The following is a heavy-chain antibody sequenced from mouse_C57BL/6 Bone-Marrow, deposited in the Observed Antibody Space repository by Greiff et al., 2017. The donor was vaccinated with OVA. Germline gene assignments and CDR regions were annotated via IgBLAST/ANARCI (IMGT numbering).Heavy chain of an antibody. CDR3: ARDGNYGYAMDY. J-gene: IGHJ4*01. D-gene: IGHD2-1*01. Sequence: EVKVVESGGGLVQSGRSLRLSCATSGFTFSDFYMEWVRQAPGKGLEWIAASRNKANDYTTEYSASVKGRFIVSRDTSQSILSLQMNALRAEDTAIYYCARDGNYGYAMDYWGQGTSVTVSS. CDR1: GFTFSDFY. V-gene: IGHV7-1*01. CDR2: SRNKANDYTT.